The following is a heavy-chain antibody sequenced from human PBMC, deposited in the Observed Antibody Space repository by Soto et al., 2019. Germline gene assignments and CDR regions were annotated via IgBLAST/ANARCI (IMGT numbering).Heavy chain of an antibody. CDR2: INAGNGDT. J-gene: IGHJ4*02. CDR3: ARDPGTGAALRAYHFDY. CDR1: RYSFTTYA. D-gene: IGHD1-1*01. V-gene: IGHV1-3*01. Sequence: ASVKFSCKASRYSFTTYALHWVRQAPGQRLEWMGWINAGNGDTKYSEKFQGRVTITRDTSADTAYMELSSLRSEDTSVYYCARDPGTGAALRAYHFDYWGQGTLVTVSS.